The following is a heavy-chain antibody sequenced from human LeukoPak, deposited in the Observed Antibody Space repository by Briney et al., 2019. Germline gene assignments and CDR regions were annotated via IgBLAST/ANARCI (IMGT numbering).Heavy chain of an antibody. J-gene: IGHJ4*02. CDR2: INPNTGGT. CDR3: ARVGWWMHAMVYFDY. Sequence: ASVKVSCKASGYTFSGYYIHWVRQAPGQGLEWMGWINPNTGGTKYAQRFQDRVTMTRDTSISTAYMELSRLRSDDTAVYYCARVGWWMHAMVYFDYWGQGTLVTVSS. CDR1: GYTFSGYY. V-gene: IGHV1-2*02. D-gene: IGHD5-18*01.